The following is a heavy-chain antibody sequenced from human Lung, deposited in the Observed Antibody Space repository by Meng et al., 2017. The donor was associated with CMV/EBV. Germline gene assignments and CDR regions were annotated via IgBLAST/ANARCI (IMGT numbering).Heavy chain of an antibody. Sequence: ASXXVSXKADGYIFTSYFIHWVRQAPGQGLEWMGKINPSGGRTTYAQKFQGRLTMTRNSTTSTFYMVVSSLRAEDTAVYYCARGRVPSGSWYIDYWGQG. D-gene: IGHD6-13*01. CDR3: ARGRVPSGSWYIDY. J-gene: IGHJ4*02. CDR1: GYIFTSYF. V-gene: IGHV1-46*01. CDR2: INPSGGRT.